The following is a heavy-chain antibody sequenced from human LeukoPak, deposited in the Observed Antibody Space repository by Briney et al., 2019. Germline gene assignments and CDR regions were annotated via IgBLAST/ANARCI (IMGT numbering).Heavy chain of an antibody. CDR2: IYRAGNT. V-gene: IGHV3-53*01. D-gene: IGHD3-10*01. Sequence: GGSLRLSCAASGFTVSSDSMSWVRQAPGKGLEWVSVIYRAGNTYYADSVKGRFTISRDSSKNMVFLQMSGLRAEDTAIYYCANTARDSGIYLVYYFDYWGQGSLVTVSS. CDR1: GFTVSSDS. CDR3: ANTARDSGIYLVYYFDY. J-gene: IGHJ4*02.